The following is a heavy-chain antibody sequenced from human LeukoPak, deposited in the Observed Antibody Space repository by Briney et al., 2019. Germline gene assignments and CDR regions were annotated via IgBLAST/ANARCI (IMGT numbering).Heavy chain of an antibody. D-gene: IGHD3-3*01. V-gene: IGHV3-74*01. Sequence: PGGSLRFSCAASGFTFSSYWMHWVRQAPGKGLVWVSRINSDGSSTSYADSVKGRFTISRDNAKNSLYLQMNSLRAEDTAVYYCSKHQWGGPTNWGRGTLVTVSS. CDR2: INSDGSST. CDR1: GFTFSSYW. CDR3: SKHQWGGPTN. J-gene: IGHJ4*02.